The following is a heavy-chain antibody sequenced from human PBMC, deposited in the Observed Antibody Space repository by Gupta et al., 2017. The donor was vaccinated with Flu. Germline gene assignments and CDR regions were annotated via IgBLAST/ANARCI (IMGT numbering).Heavy chain of an antibody. V-gene: IGHV3-23*01. CDR3: AKDQGGTMIVVVILTFDY. Sequence: EVQLLESGGGLVQPGGSLRLSCAASGFTFSSYAMSWVRQAPGKGLEWVSAISGSGGSTYYADSVKGRFTISRDNSKNTLYLQMNSLRAEDTAVYYCAKDQGGTMIVVVILTFDYWGQGTLVTVSS. D-gene: IGHD3-22*01. CDR2: ISGSGGST. J-gene: IGHJ4*02. CDR1: GFTFSSYA.